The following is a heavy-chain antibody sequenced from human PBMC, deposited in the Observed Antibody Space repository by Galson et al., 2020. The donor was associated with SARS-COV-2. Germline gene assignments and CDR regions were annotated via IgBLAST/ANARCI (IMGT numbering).Heavy chain of an antibody. D-gene: IGHD3-10*01. Sequence: ASETLSLTCTVPGVSISRYYWSWIRQPAGKGLEWIGRIYTIGGTNYHPSLKSRVTMSVDTSKNQFSLKLSSVTAADTAVYSCARETVGSGSYPSIMPYNWFGFDPWGQGTLVTVSS. CDR1: GVSISRYY. CDR3: ARETVGSGSYPSIMPYNWFGFDP. J-gene: IGHJ5*02. CDR2: IYTIGGT. V-gene: IGHV4-4*07.